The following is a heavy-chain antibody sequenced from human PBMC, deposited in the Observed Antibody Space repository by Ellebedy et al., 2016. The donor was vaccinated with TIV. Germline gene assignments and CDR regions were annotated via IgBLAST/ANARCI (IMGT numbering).Heavy chain of an antibody. CDR2: VTHSGST. J-gene: IGHJ4*02. CDR1: GGSLSGYY. D-gene: IGHD1-26*01. CDR3: ARHGELLWGTLGY. Sequence: SETLSLTCTVSGGSLSGYYWTWIRQPPGKGLEWIGEVTHSGSTTYNPSLKGRVTISVDTSKNQFSLKLSSVTAADTAVYYCARHGELLWGTLGYWGQGTLVTVSS. V-gene: IGHV4-34*01.